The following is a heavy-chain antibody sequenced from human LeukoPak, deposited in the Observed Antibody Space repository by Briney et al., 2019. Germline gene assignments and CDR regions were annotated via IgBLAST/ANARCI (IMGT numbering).Heavy chain of an antibody. CDR2: IIPMFGTA. D-gene: IGHD6-6*01. CDR3: ARDPPGRPYSSSSYG. J-gene: IGHJ4*02. Sequence: ASVKVSCKASGGTFSSYAISWVRQAPGQGLEWMGGIIPMFGTANYAQKFQGRVTITADKSTSTAYMELSSLRSEDTAVYYCARDPPGRPYSSSSYGWGQGTLVTVSS. CDR1: GGTFSSYA. V-gene: IGHV1-69*06.